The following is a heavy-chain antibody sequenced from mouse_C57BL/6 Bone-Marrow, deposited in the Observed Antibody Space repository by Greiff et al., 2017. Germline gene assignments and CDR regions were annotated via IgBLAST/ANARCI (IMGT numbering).Heavy chain of an antibody. CDR2: IYPGGGYT. CDR1: GYTFTTYW. Sequence: QVQLQQSGAELVRPGTSVKMSCKASGYTFTTYWIGWAKQRPGHGLEWIGDIYPGGGYTNYNEKFKGKATLTADKSSSTAYMQFSSLTSEDSAIYYCARYGGGYYFDYWGQGTTLTVSS. J-gene: IGHJ2*01. CDR3: ARYGGGYYFDY. D-gene: IGHD2-10*02. V-gene: IGHV1-63*01.